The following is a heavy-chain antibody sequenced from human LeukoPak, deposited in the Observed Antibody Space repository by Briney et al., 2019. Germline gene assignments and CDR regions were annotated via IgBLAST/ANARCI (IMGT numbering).Heavy chain of an antibody. D-gene: IGHD6-13*01. CDR1: GGSFSGYY. V-gene: IGHV4-34*01. CDR2: INHSGST. Sequence: SETLSLTCAVCGGSFSGYYWSWIRQPPGKGLEWIGEINHSGSTNYNPSLKSRVTISVDTSKNQFSLKLSSVTAADTAVYYCARPGGSSWYNYYYYMDVWGKGTTVTVSS. J-gene: IGHJ6*03. CDR3: ARPGGSSWYNYYYYMDV.